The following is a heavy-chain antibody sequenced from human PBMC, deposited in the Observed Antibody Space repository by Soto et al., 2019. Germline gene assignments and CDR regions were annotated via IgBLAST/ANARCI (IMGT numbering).Heavy chain of an antibody. CDR2: ISRDGSSK. D-gene: IGHD2-8*01. J-gene: IGHJ4*02. V-gene: IGHV3-30-3*01. CDR1: GFTFSRYA. CDR3: ARSRNGAVPDSINF. Sequence: LRLSCAASGFTFSRYAMHWVRQAPGEGLEWVAVISRDGSSKYYGDSVKGRFTVSRDNSNNTLYLSMTSLRPGDTAVFYCARSRNGAVPDSINFWGQGTLVTVS.